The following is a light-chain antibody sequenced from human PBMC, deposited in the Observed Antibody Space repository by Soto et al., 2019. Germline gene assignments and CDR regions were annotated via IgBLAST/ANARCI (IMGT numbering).Light chain of an antibody. V-gene: IGKV3-11*01. CDR1: QSVSSNY. Sequence: EIVLTQSPGTLSLSPGEGATLSCRASQSVSSNYLAWYQQKPGQAPRLLIYDASNRATGIPARFSGSGSGTDFTLTISSLEPEDFAVYYCQQRSNWPLTFGGGTKVEIK. J-gene: IGKJ4*01. CDR2: DAS. CDR3: QQRSNWPLT.